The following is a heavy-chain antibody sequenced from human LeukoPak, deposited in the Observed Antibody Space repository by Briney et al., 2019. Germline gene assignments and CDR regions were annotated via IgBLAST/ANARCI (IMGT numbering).Heavy chain of an antibody. CDR1: GFVFSDFY. CDR3: ASDQVSGVFDY. J-gene: IGHJ4*02. D-gene: IGHD5/OR15-5a*01. V-gene: IGHV3-11*05. CDR2: ISPDGSYT. Sequence: GGSLRLSCAGSGFVFSDFYINWIRHSPGKGLEWLAYISPDGSYTTYGDSVKGRFVISRDNAKNSVSLQMNSLRVEDTAVHFCASDQVSGVFDYWGQGARVTVS.